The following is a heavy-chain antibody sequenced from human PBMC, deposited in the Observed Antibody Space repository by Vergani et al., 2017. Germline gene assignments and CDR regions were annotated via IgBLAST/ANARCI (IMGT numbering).Heavy chain of an antibody. D-gene: IGHD2-21*01. CDR1: GFTFTDAW. Sequence: EVQLVESGGGLVKSGGSLRLSCVASGFTFTDAWMSWVRQAPGKGLEWIGHIRNKANSYTTEYAPSVKGRFIISRDESRNTLYLDVISLETEDTAVYYCTTDLATPSPPDGRDYFDHWGQGTLVTVSS. CDR2: IRNKANSYTT. CDR3: TTDLATPSPPDGRDYFDH. V-gene: IGHV3-15*05. J-gene: IGHJ4*02.